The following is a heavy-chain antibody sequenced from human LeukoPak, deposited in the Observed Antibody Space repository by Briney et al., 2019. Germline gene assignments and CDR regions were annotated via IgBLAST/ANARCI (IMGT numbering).Heavy chain of an antibody. D-gene: IGHD3-9*01. V-gene: IGHV4-34*01. CDR1: GPSFSGYY. Sequence: SPTLSLTCAVDGPSFSGYYWSWIRQPPGKGREWLGAINHSGSTNYNHSLKSRVTISVDSSKNQFSLKLSSLTAAATAVYYCARLAGYYYSYYGMDVWGQGTTVTVSS. CDR3: ARLAGYYYSYYGMDV. J-gene: IGHJ6*02. CDR2: INHSGST.